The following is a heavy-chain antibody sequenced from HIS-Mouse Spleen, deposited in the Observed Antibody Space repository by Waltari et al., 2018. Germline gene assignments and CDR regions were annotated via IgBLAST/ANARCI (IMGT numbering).Heavy chain of an antibody. D-gene: IGHD6-13*01. CDR3: AREIPYSSSWYDWYFDL. CDR1: GGSISSGSSY. V-gene: IGHV4-39*07. J-gene: IGHJ2*01. Sequence: QLQLQESGPGLVKPSETLSLTCTVSGGSISSGSSYSGWFRQPPGKGLGWIGSIYYSGSTYYNPSLKSRVTISVDTSKNQFSLKLSSVTAADTAVYYCAREIPYSSSWYDWYFDLWGRGTLVTVSS. CDR2: IYYSGST.